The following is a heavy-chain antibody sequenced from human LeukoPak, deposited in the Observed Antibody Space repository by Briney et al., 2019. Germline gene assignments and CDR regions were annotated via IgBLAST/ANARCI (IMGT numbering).Heavy chain of an antibody. J-gene: IGHJ6*03. Sequence: SETLSLTCTVSGGSISSYYWSWIRQPAGKGLEWIGYIYYSGSTNYNPSLKSRVTISVDTSKNQFSLKLSSVTAADTAVYYCARITSDNYYYYYMDVWGKGTTVIVSS. CDR1: GGSISSYY. CDR3: ARITSDNYYYYYMDV. CDR2: IYYSGST. V-gene: IGHV4-59*01. D-gene: IGHD2-2*01.